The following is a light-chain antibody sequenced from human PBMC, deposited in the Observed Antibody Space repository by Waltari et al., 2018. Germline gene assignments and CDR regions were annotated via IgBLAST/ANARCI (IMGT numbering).Light chain of an antibody. CDR2: DVN. V-gene: IGLV2-14*03. J-gene: IGLJ2*01. CDR3: SSYTNSSTLV. CDR1: SSDVGGYNS. Sequence: QSALTQPASVSGSPGQSITISCTGTSSDVGGYNSVSWYQQPPGRAPKHMISDVNSRPSGVSNLFSGSKSGKPASLTISGLQTEDEAEYSCSSYTNSSTLVFGGGTQLTVL.